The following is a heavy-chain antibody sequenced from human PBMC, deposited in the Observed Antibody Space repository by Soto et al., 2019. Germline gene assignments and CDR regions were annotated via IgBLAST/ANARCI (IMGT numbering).Heavy chain of an antibody. Sequence: EVPLLESGGGLVQPGGSLRLSCAASGFTFSSCAMGWVRQAPGKGLEWVSDIIDSGASTYYADSVKGRFTISRDNSKSTLYLQMNSLRAEDTALYYCAKGRSYYDYYGVDVWGQGTTVTVSS. CDR3: AKGRSYYDYYGVDV. J-gene: IGHJ6*02. CDR1: GFTFSSCA. CDR2: IIDSGAST. V-gene: IGHV3-23*01.